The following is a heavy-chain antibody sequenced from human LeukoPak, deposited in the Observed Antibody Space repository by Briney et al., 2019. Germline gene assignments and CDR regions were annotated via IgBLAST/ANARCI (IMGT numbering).Heavy chain of an antibody. Sequence: SETLSLTCNVSGGSINSGSYYWSWIRQPAGKGLEWIGRIYTSGSTNYNPSLESRVTISVDTSKNQFSLKLSSVTAADTAVYYCARIYDSSGYYFDYWGQGTLVTVSS. CDR3: ARIYDSSGYYFDY. D-gene: IGHD3-22*01. V-gene: IGHV4-61*02. CDR2: IYTSGST. CDR1: GGSINSGSYY. J-gene: IGHJ4*02.